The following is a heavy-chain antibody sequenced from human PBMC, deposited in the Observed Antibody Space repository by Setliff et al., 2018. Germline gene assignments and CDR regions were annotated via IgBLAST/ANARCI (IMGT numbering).Heavy chain of an antibody. CDR1: GDTFSSYG. V-gene: IGHV1-69*05. Sequence: ASVKVSCKASGDTFSSYGVSWVRQAPGQGLEWMGGTIPMFGSTSYAQKFQGRVTIITDESTTTAYMELSSLGSEDTAVYCCVREGVDTRSSTDYRYYMDVWGKGTTVTVS. CDR3: VREGVDTRSSTDYRYYMDV. D-gene: IGHD5-18*01. J-gene: IGHJ6*03. CDR2: TIPMFGST.